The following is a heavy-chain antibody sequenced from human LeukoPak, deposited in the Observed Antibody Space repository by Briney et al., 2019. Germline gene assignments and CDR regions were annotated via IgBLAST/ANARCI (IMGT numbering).Heavy chain of an antibody. D-gene: IGHD5-18*01. CDR3: ARLDKQLWLIDY. CDR1: GGSFSGYY. CDR2: INHSGST. J-gene: IGHJ4*02. V-gene: IGHV4-34*01. Sequence: PSETLSLTCAVYGGSFSGYYWSWIRQPPGKGLEWIGEINHSGSTNYNPSFKSRVTISVDTSKNQFSLKLSSVTAADTAVYYCARLDKQLWLIDYWGQGTLVTVSS.